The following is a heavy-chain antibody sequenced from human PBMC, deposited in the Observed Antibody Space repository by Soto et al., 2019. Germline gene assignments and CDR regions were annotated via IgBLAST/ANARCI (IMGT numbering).Heavy chain of an antibody. CDR1: GYSFTSYW. V-gene: IGHV5-51*01. CDR3: ARRSRDYYGSGSYYY. J-gene: IGHJ4*02. Sequence: GESLKISCKGSGYSFTSYWIGWVRQMPGKGLEWMGILYPDDYDTRYSPSFQGQVTISADKSTNTAYLQGSSLKPSDTAMYYGARRSRDYYGSGSYYYWGQGTLVTVSS. CDR2: LYPDDYDT. D-gene: IGHD3-10*01.